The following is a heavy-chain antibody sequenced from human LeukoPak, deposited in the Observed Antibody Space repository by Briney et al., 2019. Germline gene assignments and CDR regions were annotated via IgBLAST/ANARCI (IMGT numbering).Heavy chain of an antibody. J-gene: IGHJ6*03. CDR3: ATLVVPAAITAVENYYYYRDV. CDR2: FDPEDGET. V-gene: IGHV1-24*01. CDR1: GCTLTELS. Sequence: ASVKVSCKVSGCTLTELSMHWVRQAPGKGLEWMGGFDPEDGETIYAQKFQGRVTMTEDTSTDTAYMELSSLRSEDTAVYYCATLVVPAAITAVENYYYYRDVWGKGTTVTVSS. D-gene: IGHD2-2*01.